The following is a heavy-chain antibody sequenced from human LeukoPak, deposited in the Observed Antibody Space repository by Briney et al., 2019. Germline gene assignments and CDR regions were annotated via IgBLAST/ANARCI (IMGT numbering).Heavy chain of an antibody. Sequence: SETLSLTCTVSGGSISSYYWSWIRQPAGKGLEWVGRIYTSGSTNYNPSLKSRVTMSVDTSKNQFSLKLSSVTAADTAVYYCASDSGWYTPFDYWGQGTLVTVSS. J-gene: IGHJ4*02. CDR3: ASDSGWYTPFDY. CDR1: GGSISSYY. D-gene: IGHD6-19*01. CDR2: IYTSGST. V-gene: IGHV4-4*07.